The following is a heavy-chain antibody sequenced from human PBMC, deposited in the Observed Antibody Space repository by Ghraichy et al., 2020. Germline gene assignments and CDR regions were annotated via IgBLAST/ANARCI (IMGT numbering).Heavy chain of an antibody. D-gene: IGHD2-2*01. CDR1: GYTFTSYG. V-gene: IGHV1-18*01. J-gene: IGHJ5*02. CDR3: ARGGGYCSSTSCSRLNWFDP. Sequence: ASVKVSCKASGYTFTSYGISWVRQAPGQGLEWMGWISAYNGNTNYAQKLQGRVTMTTDTSTSTAYMELRSLRSDDTAVYYCARGGGYCSSTSCSRLNWFDPWGQGTLVTVSS. CDR2: ISAYNGNT.